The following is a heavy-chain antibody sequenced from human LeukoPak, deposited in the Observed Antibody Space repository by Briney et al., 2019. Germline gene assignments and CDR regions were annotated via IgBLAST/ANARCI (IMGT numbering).Heavy chain of an antibody. V-gene: IGHV1-46*01. CDR2: INPSGGST. Sequence: GASVKVSRKASGYTFTNYYMHWVRQAPGQGLEWMGIINPSGGSTSYAQKFQGRVTMTRDMSTSTVYMELSSLRSEDTAVYYCARDPSHSSSWYEVDYWGQGTLVTVSS. CDR3: ARDPSHSSSWYEVDY. CDR1: GYTFTNYY. J-gene: IGHJ4*02. D-gene: IGHD6-13*01.